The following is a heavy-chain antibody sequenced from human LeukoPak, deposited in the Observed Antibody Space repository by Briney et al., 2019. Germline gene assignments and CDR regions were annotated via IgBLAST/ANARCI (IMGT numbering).Heavy chain of an antibody. Sequence: ASVKVSCKASGYTFTGYYMHWVRQAPGQGLEWMGWINPNSGGTNYAQKFQGRVTMTRDTSISTAYMELSRLRSDDTAVYYCARDPANTMVLDPWGQGTLVTVSS. CDR2: INPNSGGT. J-gene: IGHJ5*02. D-gene: IGHD3-10*01. CDR3: ARDPANTMVLDP. V-gene: IGHV1-2*02. CDR1: GYTFTGYY.